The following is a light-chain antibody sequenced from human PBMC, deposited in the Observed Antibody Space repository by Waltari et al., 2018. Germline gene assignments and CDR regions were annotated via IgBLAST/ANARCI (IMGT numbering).Light chain of an antibody. V-gene: IGKV3-11*01. CDR2: DAS. J-gene: IGKJ2*01. CDR1: QSVSSY. Sequence: ELVLTQSPATLSLSPGERATLSCRASQSVSSYLAWYQQKHGQAPRLLIYDASNRATGIPARFSGSGSGTDFPLTISSLEPEDFAVYYCQQRSNWPPGYTFGQGTKLEIK. CDR3: QQRSNWPPGYT.